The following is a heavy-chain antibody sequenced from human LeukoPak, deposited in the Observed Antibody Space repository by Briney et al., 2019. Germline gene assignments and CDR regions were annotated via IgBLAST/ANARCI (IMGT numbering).Heavy chain of an antibody. J-gene: IGHJ1*01. CDR3: AKSAPVSGYDSSGYYYSGEYFQH. V-gene: IGHV3-30*18. Sequence: PGGSLRLSCAASGFTFSSYGMHWVRQAPGKGLEWVAVISYDGSNKYYADSVKGRFTISRDNSKNTLYLQMNSLRAEDTAVYYCAKSAPVSGYDSSGYYYSGEYFQHWGQGTLVTVSS. D-gene: IGHD3-22*01. CDR2: ISYDGSNK. CDR1: GFTFSSYG.